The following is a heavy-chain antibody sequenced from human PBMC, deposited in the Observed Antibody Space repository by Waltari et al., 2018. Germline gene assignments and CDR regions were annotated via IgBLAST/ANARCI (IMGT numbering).Heavy chain of an antibody. CDR2: IYPGDSDT. Sequence: EVQLVQSGAEVKKPGESLKISCKGSGYSFTSYWNGWVRRMPGKGLEWMGIIYPGDSDTRYSPSFQGQVTISADKSISTAYLQWSSLKASDTAMYYCARLDVWGSYREVYYFDYWGQGTLVTVSS. V-gene: IGHV5-51*01. CDR3: ARLDVWGSYREVYYFDY. J-gene: IGHJ4*02. CDR1: GYSFTSYW. D-gene: IGHD3-16*02.